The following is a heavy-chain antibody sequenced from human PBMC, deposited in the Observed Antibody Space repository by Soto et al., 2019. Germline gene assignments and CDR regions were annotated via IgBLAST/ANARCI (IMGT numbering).Heavy chain of an antibody. D-gene: IGHD6-13*01. CDR2: IKQDGSEK. V-gene: IGHV3-7*01. CDR1: GFTFSSYW. Sequence: GGSLRLSCAVSGFTFSSYWMSWVRQAPGKGLEWVANIKQDGSEKNYVDYVKGRFTISRDNAKNSVYLQMNSLRAEDTAVYFCAREGIAAAGDYWGQGTLVAVSS. J-gene: IGHJ4*02. CDR3: AREGIAAAGDY.